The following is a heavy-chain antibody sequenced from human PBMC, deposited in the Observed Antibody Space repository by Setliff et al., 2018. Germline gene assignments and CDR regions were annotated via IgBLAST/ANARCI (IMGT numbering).Heavy chain of an antibody. Sequence: GASVKVSCKASGYIFSSYGISWVRQAPGQGLQWMGWISSYNTDITNYAERFQGRITMTTDTSTSAAYMELRGLRSDDTAIYYCAISTLSIRSGGSCPNVFDVWGPGTLVTVSS. V-gene: IGHV1-18*01. CDR2: ISSYNTDIT. D-gene: IGHD2-15*01. CDR3: AISTLSIRSGGSCPNVFDV. CDR1: GYIFSSYG. J-gene: IGHJ3*01.